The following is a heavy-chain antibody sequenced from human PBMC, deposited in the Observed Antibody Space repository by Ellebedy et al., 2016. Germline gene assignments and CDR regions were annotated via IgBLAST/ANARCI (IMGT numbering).Heavy chain of an antibody. V-gene: IGHV4-34*01. CDR1: GGSLSGHY. CDR2: IDHRGST. J-gene: IGHJ3*02. CDR3: AREVWGKNALDI. D-gene: IGHD7-27*01. Sequence: SETLSLXXAVYGGSLSGHYSSWIRQPPGKGLGWIGEIDHRGSTNFNPSLKSRVTISVDTSKNQFSLKLSSVTAADTAVYYCAREVWGKNALDIWGQGTKVTVSS.